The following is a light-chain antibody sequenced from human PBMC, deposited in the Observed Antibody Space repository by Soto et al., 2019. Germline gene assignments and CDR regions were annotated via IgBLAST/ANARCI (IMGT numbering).Light chain of an antibody. CDR2: EVD. V-gene: IGLV2-14*01. CDR3: SSYTGTTTPVV. CDR1: SSDIGSYPY. Sequence: QSALTQPTSVSGSPGQSITISCTGTSSDIGSYPYVSWYQQHPGKVPTLMIYEVDKRPSGVSNRFSGSKSGNTTSLTISGLQPEDEADDYCSSYTGTTTPVVFGGGTKLTVL. J-gene: IGLJ2*01.